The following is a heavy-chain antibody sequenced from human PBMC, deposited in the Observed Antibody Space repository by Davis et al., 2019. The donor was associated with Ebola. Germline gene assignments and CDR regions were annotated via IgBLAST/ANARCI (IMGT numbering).Heavy chain of an antibody. Sequence: GGSLRLSCAASGFTFSSYWMSWACQAPGKGLEWVANIKQDGSEKYYVHSVKGRFTISRDNAKNSLYLQMKNLRSEDRAVYYCAGGGDIEAGSAWGQGTLVTVSS. V-gene: IGHV3-7*03. J-gene: IGHJ5*02. CDR1: GFTFSSYW. D-gene: IGHD5-12*01. CDR3: AGGGDIEAGSA. CDR2: IKQDGSEK.